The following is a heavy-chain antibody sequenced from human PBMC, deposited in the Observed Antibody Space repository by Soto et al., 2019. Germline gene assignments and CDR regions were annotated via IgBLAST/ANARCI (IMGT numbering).Heavy chain of an antibody. Sequence: EVQLVESGGGLVKPGGSLRLSCAASGFTFSSYSMNWVRQAPGKGLEWVSSISSSSSYIYYADSVKGRFTISRDNAKNSLYLQMNSLRAEDTAVYYCARDLVIAALKNRNWFDPWGQGTLVTVSS. V-gene: IGHV3-21*01. D-gene: IGHD6-6*01. CDR3: ARDLVIAALKNRNWFDP. CDR2: ISSSSSYI. J-gene: IGHJ5*02. CDR1: GFTFSSYS.